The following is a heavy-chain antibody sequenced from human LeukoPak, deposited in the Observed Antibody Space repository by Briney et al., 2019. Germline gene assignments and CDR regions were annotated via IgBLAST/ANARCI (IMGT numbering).Heavy chain of an antibody. CDR2: IYTSGST. D-gene: IGHD3-3*01. CDR1: GGSFSGYY. Sequence: SETLSLTCAVYGGSFSGYYWSWIRQPAGKGLEWIGRIYTSGSTNYNPSLKSRVTMSVDTSKNPFSLKLSSVTAADTAVYYCARDRRWTIFGVGQSKGYWYFDLWGRGTLVTVSS. V-gene: IGHV4-4*07. CDR3: ARDRRWTIFGVGQSKGYWYFDL. J-gene: IGHJ2*01.